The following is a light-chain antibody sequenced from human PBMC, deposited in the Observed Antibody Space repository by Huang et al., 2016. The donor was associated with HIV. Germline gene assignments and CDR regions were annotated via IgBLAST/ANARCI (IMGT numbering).Light chain of an antibody. CDR3: QQYNDWPPLT. J-gene: IGKJ4*01. CDR2: VAS. Sequence: EIEMTQSPATLSVSPGERATLSCRASHSVDSDLALYQQKPGQAPRLLIYVASNRAPGISAKFNGTGSGTEFSLSITNLQSEDFAVYYCQQYNDWPPLTFGGGTKVEI. CDR1: HSVDSD. V-gene: IGKV3-15*01.